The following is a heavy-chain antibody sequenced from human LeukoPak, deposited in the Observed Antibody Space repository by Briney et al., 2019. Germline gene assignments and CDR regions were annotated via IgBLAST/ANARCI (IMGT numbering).Heavy chain of an antibody. CDR1: GLIFSNYA. Sequence: GRSLRLSCAASGLIFSNYAMHWVRQAPGKGLEWVAVISYDGSNKYYAESVKGRFTISRDNSKNTLYLQMNSLRAEDTAVYYCARSYYDILTGYGEVDYWGQGTLVTVSS. J-gene: IGHJ4*02. CDR2: ISYDGSNK. D-gene: IGHD3-9*01. V-gene: IGHV3-30*04. CDR3: ARSYYDILTGYGEVDY.